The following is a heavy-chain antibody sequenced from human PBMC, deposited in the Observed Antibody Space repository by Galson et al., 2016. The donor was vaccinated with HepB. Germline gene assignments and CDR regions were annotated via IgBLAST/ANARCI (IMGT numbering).Heavy chain of an antibody. V-gene: IGHV4-30-4*01. CDR2: IYYSGST. D-gene: IGHD6-6*01. CDR3: ARDLSTSSFVNDAFDV. J-gene: IGHJ3*01. Sequence: TLSLTCTVSGGSISSDYYWSWIRQPPGKGLEWIGYIYYSGSTYYNPSLQSRVTMSVDTSKNQFSLNLRSVTAADTAVYYCARDLSTSSFVNDAFDVWGQGTMVTVSS. CDR1: GGSISSDYY.